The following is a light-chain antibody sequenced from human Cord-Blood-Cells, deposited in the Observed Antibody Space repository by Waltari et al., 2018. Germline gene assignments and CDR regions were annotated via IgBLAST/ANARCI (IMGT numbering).Light chain of an antibody. CDR2: GNS. J-gene: IGLJ2*01. Sequence: QSVLTQPPSVSGAPGQRVTIPFTETCSNIRPGYDVPSYQQLPGTAPKLRIYGNSNRPSGVPDRFSGSKSGTSASLAITGLQAEDEADYYCQSYDSSLSGSVVFGGGTKLTVL. CDR1: CSNIRPGYD. V-gene: IGLV1-40*01. CDR3: QSYDSSLSGSVV.